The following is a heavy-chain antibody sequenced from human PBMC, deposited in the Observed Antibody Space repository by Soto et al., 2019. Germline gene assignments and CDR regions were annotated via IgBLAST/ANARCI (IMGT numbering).Heavy chain of an antibody. V-gene: IGHV3-30-3*01. D-gene: IGHD6-13*01. CDR1: GFTFSSYA. Sequence: QVQLVESGGGVVQPGRSLRLSCAASGFTFSSYAMHWVRQAPGKGLEWVAVISYDGSNKYYADSVKGRFTISRDNSKNTLYLQMNSLRAEDTAVYYCASDYNAQLAFDYWGQGTLVTVSS. J-gene: IGHJ4*02. CDR3: ASDYNAQLAFDY. CDR2: ISYDGSNK.